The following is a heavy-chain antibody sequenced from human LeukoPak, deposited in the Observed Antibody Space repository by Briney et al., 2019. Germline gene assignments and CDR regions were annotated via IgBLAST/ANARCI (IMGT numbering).Heavy chain of an antibody. Sequence: SETLSLTCAVYGGSFSGYYWSWIRQPPGKGLEWIGEINHSGSTNYNPSLKSRVTISVDTSKNQFSLKLSSVTAADTAVYYCARGGSDYDFWSGSRYYYYYYMDVWGKGTTVTVSS. CDR1: GGSFSGYY. CDR3: ARGGSDYDFWSGSRYYYYYYMDV. V-gene: IGHV4-34*01. J-gene: IGHJ6*03. CDR2: INHSGST. D-gene: IGHD3-3*01.